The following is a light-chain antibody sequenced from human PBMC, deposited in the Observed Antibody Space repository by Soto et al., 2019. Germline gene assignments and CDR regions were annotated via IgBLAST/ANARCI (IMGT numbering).Light chain of an antibody. J-gene: IGLJ2*01. Sequence: HSVLTQPPSASGSPGQSVTISCTGASSAVGGYNYVSWYQQHPGKAPKLMIYEVTKRPSGVPDRFSGSKSGNTASLTVSGLQAEDEADYYCSSYAGSNNLVFGGGTKVTVL. CDR1: SSAVGGYNY. CDR2: EVT. V-gene: IGLV2-8*01. CDR3: SSYAGSNNLV.